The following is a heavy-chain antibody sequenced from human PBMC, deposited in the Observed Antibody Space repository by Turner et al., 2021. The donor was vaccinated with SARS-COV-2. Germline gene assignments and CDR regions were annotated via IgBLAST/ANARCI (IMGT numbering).Heavy chain of an antibody. CDR2: INSDGSST. V-gene: IGHV3-74*01. Sequence: EVQLVESGGGLVQPGGSLRPPCAASGFTFSSYWMHWVRQAPGKGLVWVLRINSDGSSTSYADSVKGRFTISRDNAKNTLYLQMNSLRAEDTAVYYCASEVGYYGSGSTNWFDPWGQGTLVTVSS. D-gene: IGHD3-10*01. J-gene: IGHJ5*02. CDR1: GFTFSSYW. CDR3: ASEVGYYGSGSTNWFDP.